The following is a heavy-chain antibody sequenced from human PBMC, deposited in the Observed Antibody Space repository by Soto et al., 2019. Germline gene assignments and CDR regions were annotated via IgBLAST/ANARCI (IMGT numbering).Heavy chain of an antibody. CDR1: GFTFSSYA. Sequence: GGSLRLSCAASGFTFSSYAMSWFRQAPGKGLEWVSAISGSGGSTYYADSVKGRFTIARDNSKNTLYLQMNSLRAEDTAVYYCAKDKAGAGNPISLDNYWGQGILVTVSS. CDR2: ISGSGGST. V-gene: IGHV3-23*01. CDR3: AKDKAGAGNPISLDNY. D-gene: IGHD6-19*01. J-gene: IGHJ4*02.